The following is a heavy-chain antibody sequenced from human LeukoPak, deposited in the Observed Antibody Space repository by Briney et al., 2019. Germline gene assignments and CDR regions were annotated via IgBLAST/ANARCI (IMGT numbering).Heavy chain of an antibody. Sequence: ASVKVSCKASGYIFTSYRISWVRQAPGQGLEWVGWISDYNGNTNYAQKFQGRVTMTTDTSTSTAYMELRSLRSDDTAIYYCAREGDLNTVTPVFDQWGQGTLVTVSS. CDR2: ISDYNGNT. J-gene: IGHJ4*02. D-gene: IGHD4-17*01. CDR1: GYIFTSYR. V-gene: IGHV1-18*01. CDR3: AREGDLNTVTPVFDQ.